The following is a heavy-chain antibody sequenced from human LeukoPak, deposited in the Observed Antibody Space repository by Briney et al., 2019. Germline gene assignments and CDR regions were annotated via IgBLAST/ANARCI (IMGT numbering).Heavy chain of an antibody. Sequence: GASVKVSCKASGYTFTGYHMHWVRQAPGQGLEWMGWINPNSGGTNYAQKFQGRVTMTRDTSISTAYMELSRLRSDDTAVYYCARVATVEVAGAIPDYFDSWGQGTLVTVSS. CDR3: ARVATVEVAGAIPDYFDS. J-gene: IGHJ4*02. CDR1: GYTFTGYH. V-gene: IGHV1-2*02. CDR2: INPNSGGT. D-gene: IGHD6-19*01.